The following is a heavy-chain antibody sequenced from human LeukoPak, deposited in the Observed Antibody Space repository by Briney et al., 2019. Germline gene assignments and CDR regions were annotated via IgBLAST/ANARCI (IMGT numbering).Heavy chain of an antibody. D-gene: IGHD1-26*01. J-gene: IGHJ4*02. CDR2: IHKNAIT. CDR3: ARDGWEHKLTTQPHY. V-gene: IGHV3-53*05. CDR1: GFTVSSNY. Sequence: PGGSLRLSCAASGFTVSSNYMTWVRQAPGKGLEWVSVIHKNAITYYADTVKGRFTISRDNSKNTLYLQMNSLRSDDTAVYYCARDGWEHKLTTQPHYWGQGTLVTVSS.